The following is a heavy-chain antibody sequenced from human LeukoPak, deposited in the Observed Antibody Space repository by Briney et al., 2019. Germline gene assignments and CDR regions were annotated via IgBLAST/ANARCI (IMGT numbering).Heavy chain of an antibody. Sequence: SETLSLTCTVSGGSISSSSYYWGWIRQPPGKGLEWIGSIYYSGSTYYNPSLKSRVTISVDTSKNQFSLKLSSVTAADTAVYYCARSPGASSSWVYRTPYYFDYWGQGTLVTVSS. D-gene: IGHD6-13*01. J-gene: IGHJ4*02. CDR3: ARSPGASSSWVYRTPYYFDY. CDR1: GGSISSSSYY. CDR2: IYYSGST. V-gene: IGHV4-39*07.